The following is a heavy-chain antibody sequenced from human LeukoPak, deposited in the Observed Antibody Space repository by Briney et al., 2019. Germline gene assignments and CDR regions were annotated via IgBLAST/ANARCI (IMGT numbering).Heavy chain of an antibody. CDR2: LSGSGGMT. D-gene: IGHD5-12*01. Sequence: GGSLRLSCAASGFTFSNYAMSWVRQAPGKGLEWVSGLSGSGGMTYSADSVKGRFTISRDNSKNTLYLQMNSLRPDDTAVYYCARTDIVANFDYWGQGTLVTVSS. V-gene: IGHV3-23*01. J-gene: IGHJ4*02. CDR1: GFTFSNYA. CDR3: ARTDIVANFDY.